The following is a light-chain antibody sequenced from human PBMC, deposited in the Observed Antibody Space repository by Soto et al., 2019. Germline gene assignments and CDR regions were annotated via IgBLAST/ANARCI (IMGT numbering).Light chain of an antibody. CDR3: LLVYSGFVL. J-gene: IGLJ2*01. CDR1: TGTVTTGLY. Sequence: QTVVTQEPSLTVSPGGTVTLTCGSSTGTVTTGLYPYWFQQKPGHAPRTLIYDSTNKHSWTPARFSASFLGGKAALTLSGAQPEDEADYYCLLVYSGFVLFGGGTKVTVL. CDR2: DST. V-gene: IGLV7-46*01.